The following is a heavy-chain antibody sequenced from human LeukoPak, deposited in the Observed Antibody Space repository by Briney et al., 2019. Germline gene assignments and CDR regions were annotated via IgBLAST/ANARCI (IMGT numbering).Heavy chain of an antibody. CDR3: ARRRDLYSGSYYPLDY. CDR2: IYPGDSDT. J-gene: IGHJ4*02. V-gene: IGHV5-51*01. D-gene: IGHD1-26*01. Sequence: GESLKISCKGSGYSFTSYWIGWVRQIPGKGLEWMGIIYPGDSDTRYSPSFQGQVSISADKSISTAYLQWSSLKASDTAMYYCARRRDLYSGSYYPLDYWGQGTLVTVSS. CDR1: GYSFTSYW.